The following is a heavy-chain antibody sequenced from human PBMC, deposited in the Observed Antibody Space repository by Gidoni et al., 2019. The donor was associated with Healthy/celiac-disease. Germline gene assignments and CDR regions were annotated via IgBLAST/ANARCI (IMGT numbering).Heavy chain of an antibody. D-gene: IGHD4-17*01. CDR1: GFTFSSYG. CDR3: ARENTVTTVWD. CDR2: IWYDGSNK. V-gene: IGHV3-33*01. J-gene: IGHJ4*02. Sequence: QVQLVESGGGVVQPGRSLRLSCAASGFTFSSYGMDWVRQAPGKGLGWVAVIWYDGSNKYYADSVKGRFTISRDNSKNTLYLQMNSLRAEDTAVYYCARENTVTTVWDWGQGTLVTVSS.